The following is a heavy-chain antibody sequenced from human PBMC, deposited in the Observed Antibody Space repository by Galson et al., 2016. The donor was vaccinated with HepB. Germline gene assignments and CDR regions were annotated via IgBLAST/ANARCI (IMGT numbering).Heavy chain of an antibody. Sequence: SVKVSCKASGYTFTTYDIHWVRQATGQGLEWMGWMNPNRGNTVYAHKFQDRVTMTRDTSITTAYMELSSLTSEDTGVYFCARVPKFWNGYSNTYEYYAMDVWGQGTTVAVSS. CDR2: MNPNRGNT. CDR1: GYTFTTYD. CDR3: ARVPKFWNGYSNTYEYYAMDV. J-gene: IGHJ6*02. V-gene: IGHV1-8*01. D-gene: IGHD3-3*01.